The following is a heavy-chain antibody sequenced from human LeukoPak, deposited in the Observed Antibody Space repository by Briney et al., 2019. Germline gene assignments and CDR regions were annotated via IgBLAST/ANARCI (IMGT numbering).Heavy chain of an antibody. D-gene: IGHD3-22*01. Sequence: PGGSLRLSCAASGFTFNSYEMNWVRQAPGKGLVWVARINVEGNYIDYAESVKGRFTISRDSAMNTLYLQMNSVRAEDTAVYSCARDLTGPYDHWGQGTLVTVSS. J-gene: IGHJ4*02. CDR3: ARDLTGPYDH. CDR2: INVEGNYI. CDR1: GFTFNSYE. V-gene: IGHV3-74*01.